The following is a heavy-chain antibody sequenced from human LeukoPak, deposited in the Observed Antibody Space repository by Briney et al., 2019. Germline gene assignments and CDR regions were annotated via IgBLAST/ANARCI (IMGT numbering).Heavy chain of an antibody. D-gene: IGHD5-18*01. J-gene: IGHJ4*02. CDR3: TRRPGYSYPFDY. CDR1: GFTFSGSA. CDR2: IRSKANSYAT. V-gene: IGHV3-73*01. Sequence: GGSLKLSCEASGFTFSGSAMHWVRQASGKGLEWVGRIRSKANSYATAYAASVKGRFTISRDDSKNTAYLQMNSLKTEDTAVYYCTRRPGYSYPFDYWGQGTLVTVSS.